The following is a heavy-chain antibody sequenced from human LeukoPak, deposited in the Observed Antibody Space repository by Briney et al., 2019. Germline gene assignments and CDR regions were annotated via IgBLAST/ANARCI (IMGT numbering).Heavy chain of an antibody. J-gene: IGHJ4*02. CDR1: GYTFTSYG. Sequence: AXVKVSCKASGYTFTSYGISWVRQAPGQGLEWMGWISAYAQKFQCRVTMTTDTSTSTAYMELRSLRSDDTAVYYCARRFNYYDSSGYYEGFYFDYWGQGTLVTVSS. CDR2: ISAY. D-gene: IGHD3-22*01. CDR3: ARRFNYYDSSGYYEGFYFDY. V-gene: IGHV1-18*01.